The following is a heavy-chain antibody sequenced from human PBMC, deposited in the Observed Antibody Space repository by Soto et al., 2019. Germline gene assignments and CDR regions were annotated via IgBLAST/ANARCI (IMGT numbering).Heavy chain of an antibody. J-gene: IGHJ5*02. Sequence: SETLSLTCTVSGDSISSGAYYWSWIRQPPGKGLEWIGYIYYSGNTYYNPSLKSRVTISVDTSKNQFSLKLSSVTAADTAVYYCARAPDWQNWFDPWGQGTLVTVSS. CDR2: IYYSGNT. CDR1: GDSISSGAYY. D-gene: IGHD3-9*01. CDR3: ARAPDWQNWFDP. V-gene: IGHV4-30-4*01.